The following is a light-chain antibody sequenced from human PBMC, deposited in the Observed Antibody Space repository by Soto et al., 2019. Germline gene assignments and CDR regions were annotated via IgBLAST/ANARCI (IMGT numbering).Light chain of an antibody. CDR1: QSVSSSY. Sequence: EFVLTQSPGTLSLSPGERATLSCRASQSVSSSYLAWYQQKPGQAPRLLIYGASSRATGIPDRFSGSGSGTDFTLTISRLEPEDFAVYYCQQYGSFRTFGQGTKVDIK. CDR2: GAS. V-gene: IGKV3-20*01. J-gene: IGKJ1*01. CDR3: QQYGSFRT.